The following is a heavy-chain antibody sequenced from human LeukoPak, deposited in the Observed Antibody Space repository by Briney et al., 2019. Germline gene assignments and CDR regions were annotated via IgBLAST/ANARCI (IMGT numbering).Heavy chain of an antibody. J-gene: IGHJ4*02. V-gene: IGHV3-30*04. CDR3: VRDGSSWGNFDY. CDR2: ISFDGSNE. Sequence: GGSLRLSCAASGFTFSSYAMHWVRQAPGKGLEWVAVISFDGSNEYYADSVKGRFTISRDNAKNSLYLQMNSLRTEDTAVYHCVRDGSSWGNFDYWGQGTLVSVSS. D-gene: IGHD7-27*01. CDR1: GFTFSSYA.